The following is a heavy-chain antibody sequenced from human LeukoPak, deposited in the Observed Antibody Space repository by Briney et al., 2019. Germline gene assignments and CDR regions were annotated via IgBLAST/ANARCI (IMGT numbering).Heavy chain of an antibody. Sequence: SETLSLTCAVNGGSFSGYYWTWIRQSPGKGLEWIGEIIHSGRANYSPSLKSRLTLSVDPSMNHFSLRLSSVTAADTAVYYCARGTVLTGYASFDYWGQGALVTVSS. CDR2: IIHSGRA. J-gene: IGHJ4*02. D-gene: IGHD3-16*01. CDR3: ARGTVLTGYASFDY. V-gene: IGHV4-34*01. CDR1: GGSFSGYY.